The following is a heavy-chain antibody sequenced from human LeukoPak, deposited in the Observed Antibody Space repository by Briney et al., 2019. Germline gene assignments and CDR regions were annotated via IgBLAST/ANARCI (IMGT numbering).Heavy chain of an antibody. J-gene: IGHJ4*02. CDR3: ASGAGWLIDY. V-gene: IGHV4-4*08. D-gene: IGHD6-19*01. Sequence: SETLSLTCSVSGGHIDSVYWNWIRQPPGKGLEWIGYIDNSGSTKYNPSLQSRIAMSRDTSKKQFSLKLTSVTAADTAMYYCASGAGWLIDYWGQGTLVSVSS. CDR2: IDNSGST. CDR1: GGHIDSVY.